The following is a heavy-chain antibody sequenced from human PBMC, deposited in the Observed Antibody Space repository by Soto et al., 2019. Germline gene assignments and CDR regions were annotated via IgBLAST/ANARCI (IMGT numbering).Heavy chain of an antibody. CDR2: IVVGSGHT. V-gene: IGHV1-58*02. D-gene: IGHD2-15*01. J-gene: IGHJ4*02. CDR1: GFTFTSSA. CDR3: AADSRYCSGGNCEDY. Sequence: QMQLVQSGPEVKKPGTSVKVSCKASGFTFTSSAMQWVRQARGQRREWIGWIVVGSGHTNYAQKFQERVTITRDMSTSTADMELSSLRSEDTAVYYCAADSRYCSGGNCEDYWGQGTLVTVSS.